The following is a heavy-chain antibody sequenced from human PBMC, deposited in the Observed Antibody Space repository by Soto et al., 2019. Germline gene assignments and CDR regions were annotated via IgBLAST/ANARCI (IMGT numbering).Heavy chain of an antibody. CDR2: IYYTGIT. Sequence: SETLSLTCTVSGGSVSGVDYFWSWIRQSPGKGLEWIGYIYYTGITHLNPSLKSRLTMAVDTSKNEFSLKLTSVSAADTAVYFCAREERKGIISWFDPWGQGPPVTVSS. J-gene: IGHJ5*02. CDR3: AREERKGIISWFDP. CDR1: GGSVSGVDYF. D-gene: IGHD2-21*01. V-gene: IGHV4-30-4*01.